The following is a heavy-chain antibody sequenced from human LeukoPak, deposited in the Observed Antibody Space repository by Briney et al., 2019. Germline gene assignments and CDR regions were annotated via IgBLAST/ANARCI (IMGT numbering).Heavy chain of an antibody. Sequence: ASVKVSCKASGYTFTSYGISWVRQAPGQGLEWMGWISAYNGNTNYAQKLQGRVTMTTDTSTSTAYMELRSLRSDDTAVYYCARVGGITGTTLGEEFDYWGQGTLVTVSS. CDR3: ARVGGITGTTLGEEFDY. D-gene: IGHD1-7*01. J-gene: IGHJ4*02. CDR1: GYTFTSYG. CDR2: ISAYNGNT. V-gene: IGHV1-18*01.